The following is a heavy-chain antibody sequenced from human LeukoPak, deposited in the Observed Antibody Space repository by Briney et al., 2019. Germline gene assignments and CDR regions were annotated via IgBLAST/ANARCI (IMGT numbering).Heavy chain of an antibody. Sequence: PGRSLRLSCAASGFTFSSYAMHWVRQAPGKGLEWVAVISYDGSNKYYADSVKGRFTISRDNSKNTLYLQMNSLRAEDTAVYYCARDRGSFDYWGQGTLVTVSS. J-gene: IGHJ4*02. CDR2: ISYDGSNK. D-gene: IGHD3-10*01. V-gene: IGHV3-30-3*01. CDR1: GFTFSSYA. CDR3: ARDRGSFDY.